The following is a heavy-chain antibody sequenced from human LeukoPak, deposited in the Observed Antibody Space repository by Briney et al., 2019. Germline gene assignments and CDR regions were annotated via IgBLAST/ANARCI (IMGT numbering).Heavy chain of an antibody. CDR2: IYYSGST. CDR1: GGSISSSSYY. D-gene: IGHD3-9*01. Sequence: PSETLSLTCTVSGGSISSSSYYWGWIRQPPGKGLEWIGSIYYSGSTYYNPSLKSRVTISVDTSKNQFSLKLSSVTAADTAVYYCARFGLTGYSIDYWGQGTLVTVSS. J-gene: IGHJ4*02. V-gene: IGHV4-39*07. CDR3: ARFGLTGYSIDY.